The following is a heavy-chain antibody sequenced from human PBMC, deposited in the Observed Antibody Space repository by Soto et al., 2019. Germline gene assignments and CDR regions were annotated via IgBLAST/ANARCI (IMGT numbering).Heavy chain of an antibody. CDR3: TTDPTVTTGNYYYYYYYMDV. V-gene: IGHV3-15*01. CDR2: IKSKTDGGTT. CDR1: GFTFSNAW. D-gene: IGHD4-4*01. J-gene: IGHJ6*03. Sequence: VGSLRLSCPVSGFTFSNAWMSWVRQAPGKGLEWVGRIKSKTDGGTTDYAAPVKGRFTISRDDSKNTLYLQMNSLKTEDTAVCYCTTDPTVTTGNYYYYYYYMDVWGKGTPVTVSS.